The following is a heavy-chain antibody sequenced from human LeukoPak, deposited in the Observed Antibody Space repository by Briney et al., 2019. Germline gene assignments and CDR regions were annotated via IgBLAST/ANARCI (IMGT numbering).Heavy chain of an antibody. CDR2: ISSSSSYI. CDR1: GFTFSTYT. CDR3: ARGGVFSSGWYVDY. Sequence: GGSLRLSCAASGFTFSTYTMNWVRQAPGKGLEWVSSISSSSSYIYYADSVKGRFTISRDNAKNSLYLQMNSLRAEDTAVYYCARGGVFSSGWYVDYWGQGTLVSVSS. J-gene: IGHJ4*02. V-gene: IGHV3-21*01. D-gene: IGHD6-19*01.